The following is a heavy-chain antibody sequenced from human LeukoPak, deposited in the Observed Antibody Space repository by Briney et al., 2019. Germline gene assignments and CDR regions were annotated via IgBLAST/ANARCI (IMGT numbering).Heavy chain of an antibody. CDR3: ASSIAAAGEY. CDR2: IYTSGST. J-gene: IGHJ4*02. V-gene: IGHV4-61*02. CDR1: GGSISSGSYY. Sequence: SETLSPTCTVSGGSISSGSYYWSWIRQPAGKGLEWIGRIYTSGSTNYNPSLKSRVTISVDTSKNQFSLKLSSVTAADTAVYYCASSIAAAGEYWGQGTLVTVSS. D-gene: IGHD6-13*01.